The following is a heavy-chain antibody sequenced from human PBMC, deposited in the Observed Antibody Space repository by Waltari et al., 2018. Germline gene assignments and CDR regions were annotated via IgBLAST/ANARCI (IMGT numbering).Heavy chain of an antibody. CDR3: ARVMVRGVITYYGMDV. CDR1: GFTFSSYS. CDR2: ISSNGGST. V-gene: IGHV3-64*01. J-gene: IGHJ6*02. D-gene: IGHD3-10*01. Sequence: EVQLVESGGGLVQPGGSLRLSCAASGFTFSSYSMHWVLQAAGKGLEYVSAISSNGGSTYYANSVKGRFNVSRDNSKNTLYLQMGSLRAEDMAVYYCARVMVRGVITYYGMDVWGQGTTVTVSS.